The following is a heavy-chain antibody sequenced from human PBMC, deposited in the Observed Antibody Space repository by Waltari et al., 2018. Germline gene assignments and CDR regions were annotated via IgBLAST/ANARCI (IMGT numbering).Heavy chain of an antibody. CDR2: IRYDGSNK. CDR3: AKDQRDYGDMTYYFDY. Sequence: QVQLVESGGGVVQPGGSLRLSCAASGFTFSSYGMHWVRQAPGKGLEWVAFIRYDGSNKYYADSVKGRFTISRDNSKNTLYLQMNSLRAEDTAVYYCAKDQRDYGDMTYYFDYWGQGTLVTVSS. D-gene: IGHD4-17*01. V-gene: IGHV3-30*02. CDR1: GFTFSSYG. J-gene: IGHJ4*02.